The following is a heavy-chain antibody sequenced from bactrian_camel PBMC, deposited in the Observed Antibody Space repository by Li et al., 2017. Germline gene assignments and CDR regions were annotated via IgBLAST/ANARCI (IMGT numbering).Heavy chain of an antibody. D-gene: IGHD6*01. J-gene: IGHJ6*01. Sequence: QLVESGGGLVQPRGSLRLSCVASGFTFNNYWMYWVRQAPGKGLEWVSTISSGGTTYYADSMKGRFTISRDNATNTVYLQMNSLKPEDTAVYYCVSGRDGGSWYAGTDFGYWGQGTQVTVS. CDR1: GFTFNNYW. V-gene: IGHV3S25*01. CDR3: VSGRDGGSWYAGTDFGY. CDR2: ISSGGTT.